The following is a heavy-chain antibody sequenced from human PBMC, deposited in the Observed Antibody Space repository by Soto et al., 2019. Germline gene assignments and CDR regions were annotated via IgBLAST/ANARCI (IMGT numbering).Heavy chain of an antibody. CDR2: IYYSGST. D-gene: IGHD3-10*01. CDR3: AREVFDGEWLPLDY. Sequence: SETLSLTCTVSGGSISSGDYYWSWIRQPPGKGLEWIGYIYYSGSTYYNPSLKSRVTISVDTSKNQFSLKLSSVTAADTAVYYCAREVFDGEWLPLDYWGQGTLVTV. J-gene: IGHJ4*02. CDR1: GGSISSGDYY. V-gene: IGHV4-30-4*01.